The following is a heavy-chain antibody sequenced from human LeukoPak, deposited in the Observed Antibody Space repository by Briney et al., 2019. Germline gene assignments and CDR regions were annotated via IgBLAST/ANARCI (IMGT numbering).Heavy chain of an antibody. J-gene: IGHJ4*02. CDR1: GGSISSYY. CDR2: IYYSGST. D-gene: IGHD3-22*01. V-gene: IGHV4-59*01. CDR3: ARGRTYYYDSSGYYDY. Sequence: SETLSLTCTVSGGSISSYYWSWIRQPPGKGLEWIGYIYYSGSTNYNPSLKSRVTISVETSKNQFSLKLSSVAAADTAVYYCARGRTYYYDSSGYYDYWGQGTLVTVSS.